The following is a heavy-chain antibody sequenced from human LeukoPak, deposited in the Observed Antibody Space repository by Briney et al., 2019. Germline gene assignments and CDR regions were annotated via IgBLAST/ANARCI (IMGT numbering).Heavy chain of an antibody. Sequence: SETLSLTCTVSGGSISSYYWSWIRQPAGKGLEWIGRIHTSGSTNYSPSLKSRVTMSVDTSKNQFSLKLSSVTAADTAVYYCARDRYYYDSSARYFDYWGQGTLVTVSS. J-gene: IGHJ4*02. D-gene: IGHD3-22*01. CDR2: IHTSGST. CDR3: ARDRYYYDSSARYFDY. V-gene: IGHV4-4*07. CDR1: GGSISSYY.